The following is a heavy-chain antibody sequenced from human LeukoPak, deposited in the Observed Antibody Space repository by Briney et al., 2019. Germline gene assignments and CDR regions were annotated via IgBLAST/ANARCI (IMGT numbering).Heavy chain of an antibody. Sequence: ASVKVSCKASGYTFTSYDINWVRQATGQGLEWMGWMNPNSGNTGYAQKFQGRVTMTRNTSISTAYMELSSLRSEDTAVYYWARFASGYDYYYYYGMDVWGQGTTVTVSS. V-gene: IGHV1-8*01. D-gene: IGHD5-12*01. CDR2: MNPNSGNT. J-gene: IGHJ6*02. CDR3: ARFASGYDYYYYYGMDV. CDR1: GYTFTSYD.